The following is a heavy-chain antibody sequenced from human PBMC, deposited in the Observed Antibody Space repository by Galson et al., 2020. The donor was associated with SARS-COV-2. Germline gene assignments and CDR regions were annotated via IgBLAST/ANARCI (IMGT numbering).Heavy chain of an antibody. CDR2: IKSKTDGATT. Sequence: GGSLRLSCAASEFPFNHAWMTWVRQAPGKGLEWVGLIKSKTDGATTHYAASVKGRFTISRDDSKHTLYLQMNTLKSDDTAVYYCARMGGYYDSDYWGQGTLVTVSS. CDR1: EFPFNHAW. D-gene: IGHD3-3*01. CDR3: ARMGGYYDSDY. J-gene: IGHJ4*02. V-gene: IGHV3-15*01.